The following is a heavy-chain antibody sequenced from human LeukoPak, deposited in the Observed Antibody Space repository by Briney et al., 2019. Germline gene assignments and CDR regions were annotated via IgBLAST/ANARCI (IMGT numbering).Heavy chain of an antibody. Sequence: SETLSLTCTVYGGSISIYYWSWIRQPPGKGLEWIGYIYYSGSTNYNPSLKSRVTISVDTSKNQFSLKLSSVTAADTAVYYCARTKRPYYYYYGMDVWGQGTTVTVSS. CDR2: IYYSGST. V-gene: IGHV4-59*08. CDR1: GGSISIYY. CDR3: ARTKRPYYYYYGMDV. J-gene: IGHJ6*02.